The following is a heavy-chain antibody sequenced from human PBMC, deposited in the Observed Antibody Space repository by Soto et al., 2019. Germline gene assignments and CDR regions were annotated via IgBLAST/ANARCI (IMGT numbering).Heavy chain of an antibody. CDR2: IFPSDSDT. D-gene: IGHD3-22*01. CDR3: ARKDKSGYFNWFDP. Sequence: PGECLKISCRTSGYKFTSSWIAWVRQMPGKGLEWMGIIFPSDSDTRYSPSFQGQVTISADRSTSTVFLQWASLKASDTAVYFCARKDKSGYFNWFDPWGQGTLVTVSS. J-gene: IGHJ5*02. CDR1: GYKFTSSW. V-gene: IGHV5-51*01.